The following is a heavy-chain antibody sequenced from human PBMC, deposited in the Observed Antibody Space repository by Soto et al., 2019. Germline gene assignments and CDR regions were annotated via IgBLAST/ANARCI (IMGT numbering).Heavy chain of an antibody. Sequence: ELQLLESGGTLVQPGESLRLSCEVSGFSFSSFAMNWSRQAAGEGLEWVSSIRGTATSYADSVKAGFTISRDTSKNTVYTQMITLRGVGTAVYSSAKCAVLMRTSGGWCNWFDPWGQGTLVIVSS. D-gene: IGHD2-21*01. V-gene: IGHV3-23*01. CDR1: GFSFSSFA. CDR2: IRGTAT. CDR3: AKCAVLMRTSGGWCNWFDP. J-gene: IGHJ5*02.